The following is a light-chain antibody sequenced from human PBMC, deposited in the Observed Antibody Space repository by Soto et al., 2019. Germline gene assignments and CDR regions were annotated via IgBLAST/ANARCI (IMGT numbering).Light chain of an antibody. V-gene: IGLV1-47*02. CDR2: SNN. J-gene: IGLJ2*01. CDR1: SSNIGSNY. Sequence: QPVLTQPPSASGTPGQRVTISCSGSSSNIGSNYVYWYQQLPGTAPKLHIYSNNQRPSGVPDRFSGSKSGTSASLAISGLRSEDEADYYCGAWDDSLSGPAFGGGTKLTVL. CDR3: GAWDDSLSGPA.